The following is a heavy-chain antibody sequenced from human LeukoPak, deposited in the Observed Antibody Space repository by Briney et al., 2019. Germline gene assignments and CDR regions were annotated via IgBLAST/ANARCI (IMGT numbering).Heavy chain of an antibody. D-gene: IGHD6-13*01. CDR3: AIFPVGIAAAGTLY. CDR1: GGSFSGYY. Sequence: SEALSLTCGVYGGSFSGYYWSWIRQPPGKGLEWIGEINHSGSTNYNPSLKSRVTISVDTSQNQFSLKLSSVTAADTAVYYCAIFPVGIAAAGTLYWGQGTLVTVSS. CDR2: INHSGST. J-gene: IGHJ4*02. V-gene: IGHV4-34*01.